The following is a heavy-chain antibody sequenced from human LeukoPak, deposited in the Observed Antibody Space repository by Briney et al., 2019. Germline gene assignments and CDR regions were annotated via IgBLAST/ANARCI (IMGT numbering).Heavy chain of an antibody. CDR2: VDHTGST. J-gene: IGHJ3*02. V-gene: IGHV4-59*01. CDR1: DDSITMYY. CDR3: ARDTALFRAYDI. Sequence: SETLSLTCSVSDDSITMYYWTWIRQPPGKGLEWIGYVDHTGSTNFNPSLNGRVSISRDTTKNLFSLRLRSVTAADTAVYFCARDTALFRAYDIWGQGTLVTVSS.